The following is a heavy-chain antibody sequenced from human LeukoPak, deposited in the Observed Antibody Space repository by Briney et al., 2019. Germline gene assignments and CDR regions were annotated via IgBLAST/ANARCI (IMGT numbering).Heavy chain of an antibody. V-gene: IGHV1-8*01. Sequence: ASVKVSCKASRYTFTNYHINWVRQATGQGLEWMGWMNPNSGNTGYAQKFQGRVTMTRNTSISTAYMELSSLRSEDTAVYYCARGGYGSGWYSIYWGQGTLVTVSS. CDR1: RYTFTNYH. CDR3: ARGGYGSGWYSIY. D-gene: IGHD6-19*01. CDR2: MNPNSGNT. J-gene: IGHJ4*02.